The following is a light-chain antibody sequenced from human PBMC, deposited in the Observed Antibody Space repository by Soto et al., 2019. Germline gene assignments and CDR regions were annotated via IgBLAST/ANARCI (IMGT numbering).Light chain of an antibody. Sequence: ESVWTQCPGTLSLSPGERATLSGRASQSVSSSYLAWYQQKPGQAPRLLIYGASSRATGIPDRFSGSGSGTDFTLTISRLEPEDFAVYYCQQYGSSPATFGQGTRLEI. V-gene: IGKV3-20*01. J-gene: IGKJ5*01. CDR3: QQYGSSPAT. CDR1: QSVSSSY. CDR2: GAS.